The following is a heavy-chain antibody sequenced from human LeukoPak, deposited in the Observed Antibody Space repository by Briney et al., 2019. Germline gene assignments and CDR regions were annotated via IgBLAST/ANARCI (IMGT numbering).Heavy chain of an antibody. V-gene: IGHV1-8*01. CDR1: GYTFTSYD. D-gene: IGHD3-10*01. Sequence: ASVKVSCKASGYTFTSYDINWVRQATGQGLEWMGWMNPNSGNTGYAQKFQGRVTMTRNTSISTAYMELSSLRSEDTAVYYCATAEIMVRGVMMYYFDYWGQGTLVTVSS. CDR2: MNPNSGNT. J-gene: IGHJ4*02. CDR3: ATAEIMVRGVMMYYFDY.